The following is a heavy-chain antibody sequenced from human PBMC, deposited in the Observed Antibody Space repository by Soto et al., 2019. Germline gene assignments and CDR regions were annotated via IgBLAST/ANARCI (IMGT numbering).Heavy chain of an antibody. Sequence: EEQLVESGGGLVQPGGSLRLSCAASGFSFSTHYMNWVRQTPGKGLEWVSSINRDSTVIKYADSVKGRFTISRDNARNSLSLQMISMRAEDTAVSYCLNVAYYVGPGTLVTVSS. J-gene: IGHJ4*02. V-gene: IGHV3-48*01. CDR1: GFSFSTHY. CDR2: INRDSTVI. CDR3: LNVAYY.